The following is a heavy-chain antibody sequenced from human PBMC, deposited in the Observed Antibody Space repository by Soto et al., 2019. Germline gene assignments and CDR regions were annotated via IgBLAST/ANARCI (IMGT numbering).Heavy chain of an antibody. Sequence: EVQLMESGGGLVQPGRSLRLSCAASGFTFDNYAMHWVRQVPGKGLEWVSGISWNSGNIGYADSVKGRFTISRDNAKNSLYLQMNSLRSEDTAFYYCAKDHMAWAGLFDSWGQGTLVNVSS. D-gene: IGHD6-19*01. V-gene: IGHV3-9*01. CDR3: AKDHMAWAGLFDS. CDR2: ISWNSGNI. J-gene: IGHJ4*02. CDR1: GFTFDNYA.